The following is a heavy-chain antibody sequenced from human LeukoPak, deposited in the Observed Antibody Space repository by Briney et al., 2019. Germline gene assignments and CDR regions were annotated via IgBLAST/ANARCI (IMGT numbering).Heavy chain of an antibody. Sequence: ASVKVSCKASGYTFTGYYMHWVRQAPGQGLEWMGWINPNSGSTSYAQKFHGRVTMTRDTSTSTVYMELSSLRSEDTALYYCARGSDFWSGYLDYWGQGTLVTVSS. V-gene: IGHV1-46*01. CDR2: INPNSGST. D-gene: IGHD3-3*01. CDR1: GYTFTGYY. J-gene: IGHJ4*02. CDR3: ARGSDFWSGYLDY.